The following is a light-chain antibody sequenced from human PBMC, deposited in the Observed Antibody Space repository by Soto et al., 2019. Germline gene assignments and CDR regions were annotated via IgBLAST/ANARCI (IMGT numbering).Light chain of an antibody. CDR1: QSISSW. J-gene: IGKJ4*01. V-gene: IGKV1-5*01. CDR3: QQYNSDLLT. CDR2: GAS. Sequence: DIQMTQSPSTLSASVGDIVTITGRSSQSISSWLAWYQQKPGKAPKLLIYGASSLESGVPSRFSGSGSGTEFTLTISSLQPDHFETYYCQQYNSDLLTFGGGTEVDIK.